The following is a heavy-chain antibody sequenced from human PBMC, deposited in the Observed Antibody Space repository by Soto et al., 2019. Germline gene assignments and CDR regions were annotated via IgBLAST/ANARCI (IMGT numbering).Heavy chain of an antibody. Sequence: SETLSLTCTVSGDSINSFYWNWIRQPPGKKLEWIGNIYYSGSTNYNPSLKSRVTISADTSKNQFSLMLTSVTAADTAVYYCARDPYNWNLNYFDYWGQGTLVTVCS. D-gene: IGHD1-20*01. CDR3: ARDPYNWNLNYFDY. V-gene: IGHV4-59*01. CDR2: IYYSGST. J-gene: IGHJ4*02. CDR1: GDSINSFY.